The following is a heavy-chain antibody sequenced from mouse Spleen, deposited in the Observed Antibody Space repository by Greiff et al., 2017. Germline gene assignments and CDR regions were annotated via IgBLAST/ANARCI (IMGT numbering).Heavy chain of an antibody. CDR1: GYTFTSYT. D-gene: IGHD2-1*01. CDR2: INPSSGYT. V-gene: IGHV1-4*02. J-gene: IGHJ3*01. CDR3: ARSGLLWSFAY. Sequence: VKLMESAAELARPGASVKMSCKASGYTFTSYTMHWVKQRPGQGLEWIGYINPSSGYTEYNQKFKDKTTLTADKSSSTAYMQLSSLTSEDSAVYYCARSGLLWSFAYWGQGTLVTVSA.